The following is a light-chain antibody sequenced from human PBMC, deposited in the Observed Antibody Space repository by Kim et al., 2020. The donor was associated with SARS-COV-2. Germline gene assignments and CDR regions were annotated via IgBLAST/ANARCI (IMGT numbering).Light chain of an antibody. Sequence: LPPGERATRSCRASQSVSSSYLAWYQQKPGQAPRLLIYGASSRATGIPDRFSGSGSGTDFTLTISRLEPEDFAVYYCQQYGSSSTFGQGTKVDIK. CDR2: GAS. J-gene: IGKJ1*01. V-gene: IGKV3-20*01. CDR3: QQYGSSST. CDR1: QSVSSSY.